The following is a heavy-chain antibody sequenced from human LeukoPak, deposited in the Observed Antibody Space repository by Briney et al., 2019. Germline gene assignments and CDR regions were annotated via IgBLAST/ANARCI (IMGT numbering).Heavy chain of an antibody. Sequence: KPSETLSLTCTVSGGSISSYYRSWTRQPAGKGLEWIGRIYTSGSTNYNPSLKSRVTMSVDTSKNQFSLKLSSVTAADTAVYYCARQTSVVTPIDYWGQGTPVSVSS. J-gene: IGHJ4*02. CDR2: IYTSGST. V-gene: IGHV4-4*07. CDR1: GGSISSYY. D-gene: IGHD4-23*01. CDR3: ARQTSVVTPIDY.